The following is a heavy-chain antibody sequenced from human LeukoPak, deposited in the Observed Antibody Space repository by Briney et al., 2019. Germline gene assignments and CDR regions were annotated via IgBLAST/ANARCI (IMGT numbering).Heavy chain of an antibody. CDR3: ARDNWGGSSPYCYYYMDV. D-gene: IGHD6-13*01. Sequence: SETLSLTCSVSGGSISSYYWTWLRQPPGKGLEWIGYVYYSGSTNYNPSLERRVPISVDTSKNQFSLKLSSVTAADTAVYYCARDNWGGSSPYCYYYMDVWGKGTTVTVP. CDR2: VYYSGST. J-gene: IGHJ6*03. CDR1: GGSISSYY. V-gene: IGHV4-59*01.